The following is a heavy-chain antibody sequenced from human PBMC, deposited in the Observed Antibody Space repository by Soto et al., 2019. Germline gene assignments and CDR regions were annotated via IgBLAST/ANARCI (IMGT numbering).Heavy chain of an antibody. Sequence: EVQLLESGGGLVQPGGSVRLSCAASGFTLNNYAMTWVRQAPGKGLEWVSAISGGGDTTSYADSVKGRFTVSRDGSKNTLYLQMSSLRAEDTALYYCAKGRGGSGSLTPRVDFWGQGTLVTVSS. D-gene: IGHD3-10*01. CDR1: GFTLNNYA. CDR3: AKGRGGSGSLTPRVDF. V-gene: IGHV3-23*01. CDR2: ISGGGDTT. J-gene: IGHJ4*02.